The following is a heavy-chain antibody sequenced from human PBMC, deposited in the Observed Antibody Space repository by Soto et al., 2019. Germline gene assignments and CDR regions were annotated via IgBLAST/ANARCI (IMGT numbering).Heavy chain of an antibody. CDR3: AKGAVQDLWSGYYTLFDY. CDR2: ISYDAKHK. CDR1: GFTFSTYG. J-gene: IGHJ4*02. D-gene: IGHD3-3*01. Sequence: LRLSCAASGFTFSTYGMHWVRQAPGKGLEWVAVISYDAKHKYYADSLKGRFTISRDNSKNTLYLQMNSLRAEDTAVYYCAKGAVQDLWSGYYTLFDYWGQGTLVTVSS. V-gene: IGHV3-30*18.